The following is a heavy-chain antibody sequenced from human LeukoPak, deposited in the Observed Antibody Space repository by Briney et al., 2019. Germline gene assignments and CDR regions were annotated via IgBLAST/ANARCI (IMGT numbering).Heavy chain of an antibody. V-gene: IGHV4-59*01. Sequence: SETLSLTCTVSGGSISSYYWSWIRQPPGKGLEYIGYINYSGSTNYNPSLKSRATISVDTSKNQFSLKLSSVTAADTAVYYCARDLSTMVRGVIITGFDYWGQGTLVTVSS. CDR2: INYSGST. J-gene: IGHJ4*02. CDR3: ARDLSTMVRGVIITGFDY. CDR1: GGSISSYY. D-gene: IGHD3-10*01.